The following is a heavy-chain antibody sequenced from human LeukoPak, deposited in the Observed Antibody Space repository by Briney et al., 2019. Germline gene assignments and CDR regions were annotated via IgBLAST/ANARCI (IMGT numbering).Heavy chain of an antibody. V-gene: IGHV4-34*01. CDR2: INHSGST. D-gene: IGHD2-2*01. J-gene: IGHJ3*02. CDR3: ARGSVNYCSSTSCSGASDI. CDR1: GGSFSGYY. Sequence: SDTLSLTCAVYGGSFSGYYWSWIRQPPGKGLEWIGEINHSGSTNYNPSLKSRVTISVDTSKNQFSLKLSSVTAADTAVYYCARGSVNYCSSTSCSGASDIWGQGTMVTVSS.